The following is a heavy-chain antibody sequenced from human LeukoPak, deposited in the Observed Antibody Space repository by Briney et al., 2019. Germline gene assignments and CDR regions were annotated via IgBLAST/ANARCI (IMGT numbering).Heavy chain of an antibody. CDR2: VSFGSSYI. Sequence: GGSLRLSCAASGFTFKDYTMNWVRQSPGKGLQWVSYVSFGSSYISYADSLKGRFTISRDNAKSSVYLEMTSLRTDDTAVYYCARASTEYAVTDGFDTWGPGTLVTVSS. V-gene: IGHV3-21*06. CDR3: ARASTEYAVTDGFDT. J-gene: IGHJ5*02. D-gene: IGHD4-17*01. CDR1: GFTFKDYT.